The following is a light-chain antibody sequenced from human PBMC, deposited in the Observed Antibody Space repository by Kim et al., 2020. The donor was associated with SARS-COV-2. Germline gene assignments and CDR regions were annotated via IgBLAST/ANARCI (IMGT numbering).Light chain of an antibody. J-gene: IGLJ2*01. CDR1: SGSIDDNY. CDR3: QSYNRDNVL. V-gene: IGLV6-57*04. CDR2: EDD. Sequence: NFMLTQPHSVSESPGKTVTISCTRSSGSIDDNYVQWYQQRPGGVPTTVIYEDDQRPSGVSDRFSGSIDNSSNSAYLTISGLRTEDEADYYCQSYNRDNVLFGGGTKVTVL.